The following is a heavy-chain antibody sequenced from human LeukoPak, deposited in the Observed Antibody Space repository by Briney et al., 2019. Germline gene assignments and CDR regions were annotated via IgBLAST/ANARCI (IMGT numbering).Heavy chain of an antibody. CDR2: IYYSGST. D-gene: IGHD3-22*01. Sequence: PSGTLSLTCAVSGGSISSHYWSWIRQPPGKGLEGIGYIYYSGSTNYNPSLKSRVTISVDTSKKQFSLKLSSVTTADTAVYYCARSTYYDSRPSPFDYWGQGTLVTVSS. CDR1: GGSISSHY. CDR3: ARSTYYDSRPSPFDY. V-gene: IGHV4-59*11. J-gene: IGHJ4*02.